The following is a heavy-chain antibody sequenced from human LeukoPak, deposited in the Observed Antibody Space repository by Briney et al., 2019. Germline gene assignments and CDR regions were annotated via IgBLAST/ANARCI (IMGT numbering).Heavy chain of an antibody. CDR3: ARGRIAKIVVVHSFHYGMDV. CDR1: GGSFTDYF. D-gene: IGHD3-22*01. V-gene: IGHV4-34*01. Sequence: SETLSLTCDGFGGSFTDYFWTWIRQSPGKGLEWIGEINDYTGNTNYNPSLNSRVSISLEKSKNQFSLEMRSVTAADTAVYYCARGRIAKIVVVHSFHYGMDVWGQGTTVTVSS. J-gene: IGHJ6*02. CDR2: INDYTGNT.